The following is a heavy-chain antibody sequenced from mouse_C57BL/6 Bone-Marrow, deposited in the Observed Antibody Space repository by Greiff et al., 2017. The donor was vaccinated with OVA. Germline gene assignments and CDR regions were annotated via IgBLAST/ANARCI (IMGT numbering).Heavy chain of an antibody. D-gene: IGHD1-1*01. CDR3: VRDTTVVATRYFDV. V-gene: IGHV10-3*01. Sequence: EVMLVESGGGLVQPKGSLKLSCAASGFTFNTYAMHWVRQAPGKGLEWVARIRSKSSNYATYYADSVKDRFTISRDDSQSMLYLQMNNLKTEDTAMYYCVRDTTVVATRYFDVWGTGTTVTVSS. CDR2: IRSKSSNYAT. CDR1: GFTFNTYA. J-gene: IGHJ1*03.